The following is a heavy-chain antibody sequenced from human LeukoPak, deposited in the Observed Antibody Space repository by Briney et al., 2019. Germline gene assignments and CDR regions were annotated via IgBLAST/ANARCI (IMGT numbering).Heavy chain of an antibody. D-gene: IGHD4-17*01. CDR1: GFTFSSYA. J-gene: IGHJ6*02. Sequence: PGGSLRLSCAASGFTFSSYAMSWVRQAPGKGLEWVSAISGSGGSTYYADSVKGRFTISRDNSKNTLYLQMNSLRAEDTAVYYCAKDQYGADPYRDYYYYGMDVWGQGTTVTVSS. CDR3: AKDQYGADPYRDYYYYGMDV. CDR2: ISGSGGST. V-gene: IGHV3-23*01.